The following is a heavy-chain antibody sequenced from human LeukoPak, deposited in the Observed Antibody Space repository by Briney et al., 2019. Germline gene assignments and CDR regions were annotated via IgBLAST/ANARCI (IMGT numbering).Heavy chain of an antibody. V-gene: IGHV3-74*01. CDR2: INSDGSTT. Sequence: GGSLRLSCAASGFTFNNYWMHWVRQAPGKGLVWVSRINSDGSTTTYADSVKGRFTISRDNAKNTLYLQMNSLRAEDTAVYYCARKDFISHFDYWGHGTLVTVSS. CDR1: GFTFNNYW. J-gene: IGHJ4*01. CDR3: ARKDFISHFDY. D-gene: IGHD2/OR15-2a*01.